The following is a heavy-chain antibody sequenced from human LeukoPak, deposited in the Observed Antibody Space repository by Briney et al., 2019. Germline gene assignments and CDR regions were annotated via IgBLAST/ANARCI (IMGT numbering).Heavy chain of an antibody. V-gene: IGHV3-74*01. CDR2: IKSNGRTT. J-gene: IGHJ4*02. Sequence: GGSLRLSCAASGFTFSGYAMHWVRQAPGKGLVWVSSIKSNGRTTSYADSVKGRFTISRDNAKNTLYLQMNSLRVEDTAVYYCARDGRLDGYNGIVDNWGQGTLVTVSS. D-gene: IGHD5-24*01. CDR3: ARDGRLDGYNGIVDN. CDR1: GFTFSGYA.